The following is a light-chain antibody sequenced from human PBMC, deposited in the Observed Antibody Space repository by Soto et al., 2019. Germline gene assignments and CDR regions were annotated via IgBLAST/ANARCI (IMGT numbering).Light chain of an antibody. CDR3: QQVNSDPFT. CDR1: QGISTY. CDR2: GAS. V-gene: IGKV1-9*01. Sequence: DIQLTQSPSFLSASVGDRVTITCRASQGISTYLAWYQQKPGKAPKLLIYGASTLQSGVPSRFSGSGSGTEFTLTISSLQPEDFANYFCQQVNSDPFTFGPGTKVDIK. J-gene: IGKJ3*01.